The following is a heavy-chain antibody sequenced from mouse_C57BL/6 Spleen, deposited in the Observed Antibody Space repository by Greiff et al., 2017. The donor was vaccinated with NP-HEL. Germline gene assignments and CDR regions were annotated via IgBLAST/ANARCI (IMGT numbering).Heavy chain of an antibody. CDR1: GFTFSSYA. Sequence: EVHLVESGGGLVKPGGSLKLSCAASGFTFSSYAMSWVRQTPEKRLEWVATISDGGSYTYYPDNVKGRFTISRDNAKNNLYLQMSHLKSEDTAMYYCARDDDSAWFAYWGQGTLVTVSA. CDR3: ARDDDSAWFAY. CDR2: ISDGGSYT. J-gene: IGHJ3*01. V-gene: IGHV5-4*01. D-gene: IGHD2-4*01.